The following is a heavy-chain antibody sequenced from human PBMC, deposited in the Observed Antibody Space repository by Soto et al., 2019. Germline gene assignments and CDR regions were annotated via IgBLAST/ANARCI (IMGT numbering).Heavy chain of an antibody. CDR1: GFTFSDYW. CDR3: ASSMGRGGNDY. CDR2: IKTDGSEK. Sequence: EVQLVESGGGFVQPGGSLRLSCAASGFTFSDYWMSWVRQAPVKGLEFVANIKTDGSEKYYVDPVKGRFTISRDNAKNSLYLQMNSLRAEDTAVYYCASSMGRGGNDYWGQGTLVAVSS. V-gene: IGHV3-7*05. J-gene: IGHJ4*02. D-gene: IGHD3-10*01.